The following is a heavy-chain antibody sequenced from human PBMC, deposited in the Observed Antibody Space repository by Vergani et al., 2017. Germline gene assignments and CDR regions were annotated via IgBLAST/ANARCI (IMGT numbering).Heavy chain of an antibody. V-gene: IGHV1-2*02. CDR1: GATFRSNT. J-gene: IGHJ4*02. CDR2: INPNSGGT. D-gene: IGHD6-19*01. Sequence: QVQLVQSGAEVKKPGSSVKVSCKASGATFRSNTISWVRQVPGQGLEWMGWINPNSGGTNYAQKFQGRVTMTRDTSISTAYMELSRLRSDDTAVYYCARDGRGWLVSALGYWGQGTLVTVSS. CDR3: ARDGRGWLVSALGY.